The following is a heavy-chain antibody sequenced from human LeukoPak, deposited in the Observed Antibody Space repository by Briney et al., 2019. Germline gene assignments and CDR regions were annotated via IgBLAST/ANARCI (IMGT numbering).Heavy chain of an antibody. V-gene: IGHV3-23*01. Sequence: GGSLRLSCAASVFTFSSYAVSWVRRAPGKGLEGVSAISGRGCSTLYADSVEGLFTISRDNSKNTLYLQMNRLRAEDTAVYYCARGGGYSGYDSLDYWGQGTLVTVSS. CDR2: ISGRGCST. CDR1: VFTFSSYA. D-gene: IGHD5-12*01. CDR3: ARGGGYSGYDSLDY. J-gene: IGHJ4*02.